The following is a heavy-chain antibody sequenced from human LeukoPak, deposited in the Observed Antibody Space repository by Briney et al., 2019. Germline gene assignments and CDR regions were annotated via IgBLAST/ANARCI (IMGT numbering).Heavy chain of an antibody. J-gene: IGHJ4*02. Sequence: GGSLRLSCVASGFIFSSYGMHWVRQAPGKGLDWVAFIRSDGSNKYYADSVKGRFTISRDNSKNTLYLQMNSLRGEDTAVYYCARSEENDDYWGQGTLVTVSS. D-gene: IGHD1-1*01. CDR1: GFIFSSYG. CDR3: ARSEENDDY. CDR2: IRSDGSNK. V-gene: IGHV3-30*02.